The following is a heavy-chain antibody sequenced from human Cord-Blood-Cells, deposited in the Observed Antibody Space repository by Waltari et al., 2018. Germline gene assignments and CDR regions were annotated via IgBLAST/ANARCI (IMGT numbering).Heavy chain of an antibody. Sequence: QVQLVVSGGGGVQPGRSLRLSCAASGFTFSSYAIPLVRQAPGKGLEWVEVISYDGSNKYYADSVKGRFTISRDNSKNTLYLQMNSLRAEDTAVYYCARASGIVGATAFDIWGQGTMVTVSS. D-gene: IGHD1-26*01. J-gene: IGHJ3*02. CDR1: GFTFSSYA. CDR2: ISYDGSNK. V-gene: IGHV3-30-3*01. CDR3: ARASGIVGATAFDI.